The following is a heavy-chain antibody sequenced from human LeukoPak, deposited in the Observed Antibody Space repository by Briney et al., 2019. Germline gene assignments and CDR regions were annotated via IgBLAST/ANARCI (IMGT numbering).Heavy chain of an antibody. CDR2: IRGDGNEK. Sequence: GGSLRLSCAASGFSFSSYWMTWVRQAPGRGLEFVANIRGDGNEKYYMDSVKGRFTISRDNAKNSLYLQMNSLRAEDTALYYCAKDHLDSSGWYDYWGQGTLVTVSS. D-gene: IGHD6-19*01. J-gene: IGHJ4*02. CDR3: AKDHLDSSGWYDY. V-gene: IGHV3-7*03. CDR1: GFSFSSYW.